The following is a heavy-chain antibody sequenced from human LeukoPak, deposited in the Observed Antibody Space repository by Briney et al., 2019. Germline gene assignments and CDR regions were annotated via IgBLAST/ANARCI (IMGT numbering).Heavy chain of an antibody. J-gene: IGHJ6*03. CDR2: INPNSGGT. CDR3: ARGVRGDQYSYGPRVNYYYYYYMDV. Sequence: GASVKVSCEASGYTFTGYYMHWVRQAPGQGLEWMGWINPNSGGTNYAQKFQGRVTMTRDTSISTAYMELSRLRSDDTAVYYCARGVRGDQYSYGPRVNYYYYYYMDVWGKGTTVTISS. V-gene: IGHV1-2*02. D-gene: IGHD5-18*01. CDR1: GYTFTGYY.